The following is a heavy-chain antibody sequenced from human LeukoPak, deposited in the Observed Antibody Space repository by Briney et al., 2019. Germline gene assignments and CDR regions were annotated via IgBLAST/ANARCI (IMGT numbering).Heavy chain of an antibody. CDR1: GYSFTSYW. J-gene: IGHJ4*02. D-gene: IGHD3-22*01. CDR2: IYPGDSDT. Sequence: GGSLQISCKGSGYSFTSYWIGWARQMPGKGLEWMGIIYPGDSDTRYSPSFQGQVTISADKSISTAYLQWSSLKASDTAMYYCARGYYDSSGYHDYWGQGTLVTVSS. CDR3: ARGYYDSSGYHDY. V-gene: IGHV5-51*01.